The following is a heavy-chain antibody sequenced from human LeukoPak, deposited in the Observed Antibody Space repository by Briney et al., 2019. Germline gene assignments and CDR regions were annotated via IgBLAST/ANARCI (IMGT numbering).Heavy chain of an antibody. Sequence: GGSLRLSCEASGFTFSSYWMSWVRQAPGKGLEWVASIKTDGSEKYYVDSVKGRFTISRDNAKNSLYLQMNSLRAEDTAVYYCAKDLLQGLELPKWGQGTLVTVSS. V-gene: IGHV3-7*03. D-gene: IGHD1-7*01. CDR1: GFTFSSYW. CDR2: IKTDGSEK. J-gene: IGHJ4*02. CDR3: AKDLLQGLELPK.